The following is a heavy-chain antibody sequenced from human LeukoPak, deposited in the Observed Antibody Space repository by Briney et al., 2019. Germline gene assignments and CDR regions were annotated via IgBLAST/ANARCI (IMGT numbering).Heavy chain of an antibody. V-gene: IGHV3-23*01. J-gene: IGHJ4*02. CDR2: ISGSGGST. CDR3: AKDRRYSYGSFDY. Sequence: PGGSLRLSCAASGFTFSSYAMSWVRQAPGKGLEWVSAISGSGGSTYYADSVKGRFTISTDNSKNTLYLQMNSLRAEDTAVYYCAKDRRYSYGSFDYWGQGTLVTVSS. D-gene: IGHD5-18*01. CDR1: GFTFSSYA.